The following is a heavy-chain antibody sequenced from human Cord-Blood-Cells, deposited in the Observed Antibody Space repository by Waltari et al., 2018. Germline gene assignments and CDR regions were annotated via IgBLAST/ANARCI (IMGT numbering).Heavy chain of an antibody. CDR3: ATRYSGSYYAFDI. D-gene: IGHD1-26*01. Sequence: QVQLQQWGAGLLKPSETLSLTCAVSGGSFSGYYWSWLRQPPGKGLEWLGEINHSGRTNYNPSLKSRLTISVDTSKNQFSLKLSSVTAADTAVYYCATRYSGSYYAFDIWGQGTMVTVSS. CDR2: INHSGRT. V-gene: IGHV4-34*01. CDR1: GGSFSGYY. J-gene: IGHJ3*02.